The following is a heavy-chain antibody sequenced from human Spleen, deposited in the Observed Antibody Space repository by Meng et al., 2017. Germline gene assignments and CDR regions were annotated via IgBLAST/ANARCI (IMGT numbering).Heavy chain of an antibody. V-gene: IGHV4-31*02. CDR3: ARASYGSGSPLGESWFDP. CDR2: IHYSGST. Sequence: QPQLQESGPGLVKPSEALSLTCSVPGGSISTSGYYWGWIRQPPGKGLEWIGYIHYSGSTYYNPSLKSRATISVDTSKNQFSLKLSSVTAADTAVYYCARASYGSGSPLGESWFDPWGQGTLVTVSS. CDR1: GGSISTSGYY. D-gene: IGHD3-10*01. J-gene: IGHJ5*02.